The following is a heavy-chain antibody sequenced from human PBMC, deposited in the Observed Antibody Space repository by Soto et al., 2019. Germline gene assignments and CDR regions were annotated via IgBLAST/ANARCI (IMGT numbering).Heavy chain of an antibody. V-gene: IGHV3-33*01. Sequence: GALRLSCEASGFTFSTYSMHWVRQPPGKGLEWLAAIWYDGTQKYYADSVKGRFIISRDNSKKTLYLEMNSLRAEDTAVYYCARAGGTTVTGLWHFDSWGQGTLVTVSS. CDR1: GFTFSTYS. J-gene: IGHJ4*02. CDR2: IWYDGTQK. D-gene: IGHD4-17*01. CDR3: ARAGGTTVTGLWHFDS.